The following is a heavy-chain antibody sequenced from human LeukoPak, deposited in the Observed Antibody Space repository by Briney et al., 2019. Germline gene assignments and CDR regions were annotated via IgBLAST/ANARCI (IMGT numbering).Heavy chain of an antibody. Sequence: SETLSLTCTVSGGSISSSSYYWGWTRQPPGKGLEWIGSIYYSGNTYYNPSLKSRVTISVDTSKNQFSLKLNSVTAADTAMYYCARRRERKYQAYYFDYWGQGTLVTVSS. CDR1: GGSISSSSYY. CDR3: ARRRERKYQAYYFDY. J-gene: IGHJ4*02. D-gene: IGHD2-2*01. V-gene: IGHV4-39*01. CDR2: IYYSGNT.